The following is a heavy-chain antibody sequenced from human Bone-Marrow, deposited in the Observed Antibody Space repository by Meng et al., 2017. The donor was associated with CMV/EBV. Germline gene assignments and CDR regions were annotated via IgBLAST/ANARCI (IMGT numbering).Heavy chain of an antibody. CDR2: IYYNGGT. Sequence: SVSSGIYYWSWIRQPPGKGLEWIGYIYYNGGTNYNPSLKTRASILVDTSTNQFSLKLTSVTAADTAVYYCARWRRAWGGDIYDWFDPWGQGTLVTVSS. D-gene: IGHD5-18*01. CDR1: SVSSGIYY. V-gene: IGHV4-61*01. CDR3: ARWRRAWGGDIYDWFDP. J-gene: IGHJ5*02.